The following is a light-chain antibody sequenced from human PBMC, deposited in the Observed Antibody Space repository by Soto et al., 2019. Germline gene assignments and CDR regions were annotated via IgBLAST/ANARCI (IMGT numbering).Light chain of an antibody. CDR2: GTS. CDR3: QQYGSSLFT. CDR1: QSVSSKY. V-gene: IGKV3-20*01. Sequence: DIVLTQSPGTLSLSPGERATLSCRASQSVSSKYLAWYQQKPGQAPRVLIYGTSIRASGVPERFSGGGSGTDFTLTITRLEPEDFAVYYCQQYGSSLFTFGPGTKADFK. J-gene: IGKJ3*01.